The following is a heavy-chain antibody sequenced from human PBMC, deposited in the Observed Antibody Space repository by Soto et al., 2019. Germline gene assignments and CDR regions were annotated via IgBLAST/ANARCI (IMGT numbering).Heavy chain of an antibody. D-gene: IGHD3-22*01. CDR3: ARGPTDFYDNSANDCLDY. Sequence: QVQLVQSGAEVKKPGASVKVSCKASGYTFITYGVSWVRQAPGQGLDWLGWISNYNGNTRYAERLQGRVTMTTDTTTNTAYIGLRNLRSGDTAGYYCARGPTDFYDNSANDCLDYWDHGPLVTVSS. V-gene: IGHV1-18*01. J-gene: IGHJ4*01. CDR2: ISNYNGNT. CDR1: GYTFITYG.